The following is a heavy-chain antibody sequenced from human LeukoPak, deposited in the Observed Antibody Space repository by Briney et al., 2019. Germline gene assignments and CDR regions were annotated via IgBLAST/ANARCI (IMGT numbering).Heavy chain of an antibody. CDR2: IYHSGST. CDR3: ARQSYYDFYMDV. D-gene: IGHD3-3*01. Sequence: PSETLSLTCTVSGGSISSYYWSWIRQPPGKGLEWIGSIYHSGSTYYDPSLKSRVTISVDTSKNQFSLKLSSVTAADTAVYYCARQSYYDFYMDVWGKGTTVTVPS. CDR1: GGSISSYY. J-gene: IGHJ6*03. V-gene: IGHV4-59*08.